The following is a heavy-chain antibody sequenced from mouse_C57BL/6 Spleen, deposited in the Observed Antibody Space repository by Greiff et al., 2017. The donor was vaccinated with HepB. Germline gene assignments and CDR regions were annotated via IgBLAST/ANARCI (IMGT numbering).Heavy chain of an antibody. D-gene: IGHD4-1*01. V-gene: IGHV1-82*01. CDR2: IYPGDGDT. CDR1: GYAFSSSW. CDR3: ARWGDWDGY. J-gene: IGHJ2*01. Sequence: VMLVESGPELVKPGASVKISCKASGYAFSSSWMNWVKQRPGKGLEWIGRIYPGDGDTNYNGKFKGKATLTADKSSSTAYMQLSSLTSEDSAVYFCARWGDWDGYWGQGTTLTVSS.